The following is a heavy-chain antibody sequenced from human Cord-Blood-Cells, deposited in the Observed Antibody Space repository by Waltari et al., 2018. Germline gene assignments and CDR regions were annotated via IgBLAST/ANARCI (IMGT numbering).Heavy chain of an antibody. D-gene: IGHD3-10*01. V-gene: IGHV4-39*01. CDR2: IYYSGST. CDR3: ARHRRLGEVDY. CDR1: GGSLSSSSYY. J-gene: IGHJ4*02. Sequence: QLQLQESGPGLVKPSETLSLTCTVSGGSLSSSSYYWGWIRQPPGKGLEWIGSIYYSGSTYYNPSLKSRVTISVDTSKNQFSLKLSSVTAADTAVYYCARHRRLGEVDYWGQGTLVTVSS.